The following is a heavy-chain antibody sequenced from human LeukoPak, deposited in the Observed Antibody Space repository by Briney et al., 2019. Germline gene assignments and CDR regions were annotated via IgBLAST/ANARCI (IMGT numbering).Heavy chain of an antibody. CDR1: GYTFINDA. CDR2: ISAYNGNT. CDR3: ARDRLGITGNWFDP. D-gene: IGHD3-10*01. V-gene: IGHV1-18*01. Sequence: GASVKVSCKASGYTFINDAISWVRQAPGQGLEWIGWISAYNGNTNYAQNLQDRLNLTRDTSTGTVYMELRGLRSDDTAVYYCARDRLGITGNWFDPWGQGTLVTVSS. J-gene: IGHJ5*02.